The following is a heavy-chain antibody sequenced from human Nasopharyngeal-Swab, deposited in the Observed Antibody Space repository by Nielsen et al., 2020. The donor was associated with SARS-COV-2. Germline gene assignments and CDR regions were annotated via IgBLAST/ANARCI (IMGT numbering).Heavy chain of an antibody. CDR2: INPNNGGT. Sequence: ASVKVSCKPSGYTFYAYNMHRVRQAPGQGLEWMGRINPNNGGTNYAQRFQGRVTMTWDTSISTAYMEVTRLTSDDTAMYYCAREGADLWGQGTLVTVSS. J-gene: IGHJ4*02. D-gene: IGHD3-16*01. CDR3: AREGADL. CDR1: GYTFYAYN. V-gene: IGHV1-2*06.